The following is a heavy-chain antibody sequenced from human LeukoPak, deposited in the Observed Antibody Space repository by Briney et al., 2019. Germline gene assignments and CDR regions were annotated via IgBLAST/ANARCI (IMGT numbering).Heavy chain of an antibody. J-gene: IGHJ3*02. CDR3: ARVRGSNPFDI. V-gene: IGHV4-61*02. CDR2: IYTSGST. D-gene: IGHD1-26*01. Sequence: PSQTLSLTCADSGGSISSGGYSWSWIRQPAGKGLEWIGRIYTSGSTNYNPSLKSRVTMSVDTSKNQFSLKLSSVTAADTAVYYCARVRGSNPFDIWGQGTMVTVSS. CDR1: GGSISSGGYS.